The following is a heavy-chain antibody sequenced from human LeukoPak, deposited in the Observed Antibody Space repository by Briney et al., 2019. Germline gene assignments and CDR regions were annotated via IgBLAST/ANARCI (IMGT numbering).Heavy chain of an antibody. CDR3: ARETTMGIPSYFDY. D-gene: IGHD3-10*01. V-gene: IGHV4-30-2*01. CDR1: GGSISSGGYY. J-gene: IGHJ4*02. CDR2: IYHSGST. Sequence: SQTLSLTCTVSGGSISSGGYYWSWIRQPPGKGLEWIGYIYHSGSTYYNPSLKSRVTISVDTSKNQFSLKLSSVTAEDTAVYYCARETTMGIPSYFDYWGQGTLVTVSS.